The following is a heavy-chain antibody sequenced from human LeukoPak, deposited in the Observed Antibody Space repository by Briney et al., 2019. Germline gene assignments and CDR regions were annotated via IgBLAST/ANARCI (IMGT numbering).Heavy chain of an antibody. CDR1: GFSFSENW. J-gene: IGHJ4*02. CDR2: IRPDGNVA. V-gene: IGHV3-7*01. Sequence: PGGSLRLSCAASGFSFSENWMSWVRQAPGKGPEWVANIRPDGNVAFHVDFVEGRFSISRDNAKNTLYLQMNGLRVEDTALYYCARDDHWGWDKWGRGTLVTVSS. CDR3: ARDDHWGWDK. D-gene: IGHD7-27*01.